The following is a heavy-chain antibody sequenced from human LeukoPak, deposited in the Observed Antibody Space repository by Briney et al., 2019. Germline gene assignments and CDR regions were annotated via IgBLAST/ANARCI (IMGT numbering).Heavy chain of an antibody. D-gene: IGHD1-26*01. V-gene: IGHV3-23*01. CDR2: ISTSGGST. CDR3: AKEPYSGSQLLDY. CDR1: GFTSSSYA. Sequence: GGSLRLSCAASGFTSSSYAMSWVRQAPGKGLEWVSAISTSGGSTYYADSVKGRFTISRDNSKNTLYLQMNSLRAEDTAVYYCAKEPYSGSQLLDYWGQGTLVTVSS. J-gene: IGHJ4*02.